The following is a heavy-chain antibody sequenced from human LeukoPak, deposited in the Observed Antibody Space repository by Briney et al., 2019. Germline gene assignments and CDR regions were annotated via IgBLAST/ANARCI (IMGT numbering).Heavy chain of an antibody. CDR2: IYYSGST. CDR3: ARVPIGDAFDI. V-gene: IGHV4-39*07. CDR1: SGSISSSSYY. D-gene: IGHD3-10*01. J-gene: IGHJ3*02. Sequence: SETLSLTCTVSSGSISSSSYYWGWIRQPPGKGLEWIGSIYYSGSTYYNPSLKSRVTISVDTSKNQFSLKLSSVTAADTAVYYCARVPIGDAFDIWGQGTMVTVSS.